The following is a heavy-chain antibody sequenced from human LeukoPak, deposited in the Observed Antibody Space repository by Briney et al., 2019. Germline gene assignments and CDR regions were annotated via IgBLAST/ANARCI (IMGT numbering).Heavy chain of an antibody. CDR2: IYYSGST. CDR1: GGSISSYY. J-gene: IGHJ4*02. D-gene: IGHD5-18*01. CDR3: ARIGSGYSYGFFDY. Sequence: SETLSITCTVSGGSISSYYWSWIRQPPGKGLEWIGYIYYSGSTNYNPSLKSRVTISVDTSKNQFSLKLSSVTAADTAVYYCARIGSGYSYGFFDYWGQGTLVTVSS. V-gene: IGHV4-59*01.